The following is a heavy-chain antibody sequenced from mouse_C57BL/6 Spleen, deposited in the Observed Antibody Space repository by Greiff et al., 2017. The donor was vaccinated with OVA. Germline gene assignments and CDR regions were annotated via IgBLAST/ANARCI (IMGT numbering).Heavy chain of an antibody. CDR3: ARRGTGDYFDY. V-gene: IGHV5-4*03. Sequence: DVMLVESGGGLVKPGGSLKLSCAASGFTFSSYAMSWVRQTPEKRLEWVATISDGGSYTYYPDNVKGRFTISRDNAKNNLYLQMSHLKSEDTAMYYCARRGTGDYFDYWGQGTTLTVSS. CDR1: GFTFSSYA. CDR2: ISDGGSYT. D-gene: IGHD3-3*01. J-gene: IGHJ2*01.